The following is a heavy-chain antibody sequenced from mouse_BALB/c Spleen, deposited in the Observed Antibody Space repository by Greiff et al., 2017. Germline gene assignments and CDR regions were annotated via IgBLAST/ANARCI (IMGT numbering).Heavy chain of an antibody. J-gene: IGHJ4*01. CDR1: GFTFSDYG. CDR3: ARDLGRGYAMDC. Sequence: EVQLVESGGGLVQPGGSRKLSCAASGFTFSDYGMAWVRQAPGKGPEWVAFISNLAYSIYYADTVTGRVTISRENAKNTLYLEMSSLRSEDTARYDCARDLGRGYAMDCWGQGTSVTVAS. V-gene: IGHV5-15*02. CDR2: ISNLAYSI. D-gene: IGHD4-1*01.